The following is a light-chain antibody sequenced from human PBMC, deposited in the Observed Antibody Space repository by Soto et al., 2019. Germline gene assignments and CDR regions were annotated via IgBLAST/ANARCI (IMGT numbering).Light chain of an antibody. Sequence: DIQMTQSPSALSASVGDRVTITCRGSQGISSWLAWYQQKPGKAPRLLIFGASTRATGISDRFRGSGSGTDFILTINRLEPEDFAVYYCQQYGRTFGQGTKLEIK. J-gene: IGKJ2*01. CDR2: GAS. CDR1: QGISSW. CDR3: QQYGRT. V-gene: IGKV1-5*01.